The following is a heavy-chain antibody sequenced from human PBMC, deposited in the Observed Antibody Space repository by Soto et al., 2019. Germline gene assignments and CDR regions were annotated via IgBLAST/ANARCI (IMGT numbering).Heavy chain of an antibody. J-gene: IGHJ4*02. CDR1: GFTFSTYA. CDR2: ITGSGGTT. D-gene: IGHD5-12*01. Sequence: EVQLLESGGGLVQPGGSLRLSCVTSGFTFSTYAMSWVRQAPGKGLDWVSSITGSGGTTYYADSVKGRFTISRDNSKNTFYLQMNSLRVEDTAIYYCVSPSDGYDLGWGQGTLVTVSS. V-gene: IGHV3-23*01. CDR3: VSPSDGYDLG.